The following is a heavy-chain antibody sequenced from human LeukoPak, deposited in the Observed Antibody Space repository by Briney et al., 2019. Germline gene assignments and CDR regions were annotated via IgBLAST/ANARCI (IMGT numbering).Heavy chain of an antibody. CDR1: GGSITPYY. Sequence: PSETLSLTCGVSGGSITPYYWSWIRQPPGMGLQWIGYVYYSGSTNYNPSLKSRVTISVDTSKNQFSLKLSSVTAADTAVYYCARQWLPYNWFDPWGQGTLVTVSS. D-gene: IGHD5-24*01. CDR2: VYYSGST. J-gene: IGHJ5*02. CDR3: ARQWLPYNWFDP. V-gene: IGHV4-59*08.